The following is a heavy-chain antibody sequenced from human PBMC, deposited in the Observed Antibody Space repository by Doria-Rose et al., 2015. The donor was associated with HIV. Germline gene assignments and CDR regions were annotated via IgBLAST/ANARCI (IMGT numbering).Heavy chain of an antibody. V-gene: IGHV3-9*01. D-gene: IGHD3-3*02. CDR2: ISWDSGAK. CDR1: GFSFESYA. Sequence: EVQLLESGGGLVQPGRSLRLSCVGSGFSFESYAMHWVRLAPGKGLEWVAGISWDSGAKGNADSVEGRFTISRDNAKKSVYLEMRSLRPEDTAFYYCAKAPIIRPKYYFYMDVWGKGTSVTVSS. CDR3: AKAPIIRPKYYFYMDV. J-gene: IGHJ6*03.